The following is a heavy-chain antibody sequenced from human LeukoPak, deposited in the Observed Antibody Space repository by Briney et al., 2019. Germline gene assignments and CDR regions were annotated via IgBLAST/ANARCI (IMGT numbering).Heavy chain of an antibody. Sequence: SVKVSCKASGGTFSSYAISCVRQAPGQGLEWMGGIIPIFGTANYAQKFQGRVTITADESTSTAYMELSSLRSDDTAVYYCARVSITIFGVVIMPDYWGQGTLVTVSS. V-gene: IGHV1-69*13. CDR1: GGTFSSYA. D-gene: IGHD3-3*01. CDR2: IIPIFGTA. J-gene: IGHJ4*02. CDR3: ARVSITIFGVVIMPDY.